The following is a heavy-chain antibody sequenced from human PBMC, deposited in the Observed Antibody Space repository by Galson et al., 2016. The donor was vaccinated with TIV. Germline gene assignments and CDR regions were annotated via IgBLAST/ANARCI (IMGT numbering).Heavy chain of an antibody. D-gene: IGHD2-2*01. CDR3: AREMPATFFFDY. CDR2: IIPIFRSA. J-gene: IGHJ4*02. V-gene: IGHV1-69*05. Sequence: SVKVSCKASGGSLISYAISWVRQAPGQGLEWMGGIIPIFRSAKSAQKFQDRVTITTDESTSTVYMELSSLRSEDTAVYYCAREMPATFFFDYWGQGTLVTVSS. CDR1: GGSLISYA.